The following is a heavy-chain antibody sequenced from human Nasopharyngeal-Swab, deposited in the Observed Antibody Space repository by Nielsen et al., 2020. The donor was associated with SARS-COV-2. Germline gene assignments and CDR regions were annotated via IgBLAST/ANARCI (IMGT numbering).Heavy chain of an antibody. V-gene: IGHV3-23*01. J-gene: IGHJ3*02. Sequence: GASLQISCAAYGFSCSIYAMSWVRQPQGKGLEWVSTISGSATNTYYADSVKGRFTISRDNSKNTLYLQMNSLRAEDTAVYYCAKGRGEYYENAFDMWGQGTMVTVSS. D-gene: IGHD3-3*01. CDR1: GFSCSIYA. CDR3: AKGRGEYYENAFDM. CDR2: ISGSATNT.